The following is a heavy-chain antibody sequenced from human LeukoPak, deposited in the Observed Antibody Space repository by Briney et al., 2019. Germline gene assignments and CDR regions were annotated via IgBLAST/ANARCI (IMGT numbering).Heavy chain of an antibody. Sequence: GGSLRLSCAASGLTFSNACMTWVRQAPGKGLEWVANIKPDGTTKFYVDSVKGRFTISRDNALNSLYLQMNSLRAEDTAIYYCARSIPYGTTWYGRSDYWGQGTLVTVSS. J-gene: IGHJ4*02. CDR3: ARSIPYGTTWYGRSDY. CDR2: IKPDGTTK. CDR1: GLTFSNAC. V-gene: IGHV3-7*03. D-gene: IGHD6-13*01.